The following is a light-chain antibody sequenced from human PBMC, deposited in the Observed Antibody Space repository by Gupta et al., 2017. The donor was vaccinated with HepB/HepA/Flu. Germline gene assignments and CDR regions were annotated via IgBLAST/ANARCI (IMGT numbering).Light chain of an antibody. Sequence: QSVLTQPPSVSAAPGQKVTITCSGSSSNIGNNYVSWYQPLPGTAPKLLICENDKRPSGIPDRFSASKSGTSATLGITGLQTGDEGDYYCGAWDSSLSDGIFGAGTRVTVL. CDR1: SSNIGNNY. J-gene: IGLJ1*01. CDR2: END. CDR3: GAWDSSLSDGI. V-gene: IGLV1-51*01.